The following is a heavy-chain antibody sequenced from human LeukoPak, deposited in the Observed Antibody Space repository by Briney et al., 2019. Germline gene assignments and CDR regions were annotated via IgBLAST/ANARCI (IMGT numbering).Heavy chain of an antibody. CDR1: GYSFNTYW. D-gene: IGHD3-22*01. Sequence: GESLKISCVGSGYSFNTYWIGWVRHMPGKGLEWMGIIYPGDSDTRYSPSFQGQVAISADKSISTAYLQWSSLKTSDTAMYYCARRYHDYSGYSRQFDYWGQGTLVTVSS. CDR3: ARRYHDYSGYSRQFDY. J-gene: IGHJ4*02. CDR2: IYPGDSDT. V-gene: IGHV5-51*01.